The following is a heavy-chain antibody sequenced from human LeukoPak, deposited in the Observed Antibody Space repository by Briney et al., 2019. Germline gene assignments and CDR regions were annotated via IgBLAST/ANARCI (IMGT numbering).Heavy chain of an antibody. Sequence: ASVKVSCKASGGTFSSYAISWVRQAPGQGLEWMGGIIPIFGTANYAQKFQGRVTITTDESTSTAYMELSSLRSEDTAVYYCARDLGGNSEGIYYYMDIWGKGTTVTVSS. CDR1: GGTFSSYA. CDR2: IIPIFGTA. J-gene: IGHJ6*03. CDR3: ARDLGGNSEGIYYYMDI. V-gene: IGHV1-69*05. D-gene: IGHD4-23*01.